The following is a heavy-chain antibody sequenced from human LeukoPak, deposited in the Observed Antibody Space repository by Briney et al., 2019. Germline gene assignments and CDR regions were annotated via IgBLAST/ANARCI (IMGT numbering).Heavy chain of an antibody. V-gene: IGHV3-23*01. CDR2: ISGSDGST. J-gene: IGHJ4*02. D-gene: IGHD6-19*01. CDR3: AKHQYSTGWYLNY. CDR1: GFIFSSYA. Sequence: PGGSLRLSCAASGFIFSSYAMSWVRQAPGEGLEWVSAISGSDGSTYYADSVKGRFTISRDNSKNTLFLQMNSLRAEDTAVYYCAKHQYSTGWYLNYWGQGTLVTVSS.